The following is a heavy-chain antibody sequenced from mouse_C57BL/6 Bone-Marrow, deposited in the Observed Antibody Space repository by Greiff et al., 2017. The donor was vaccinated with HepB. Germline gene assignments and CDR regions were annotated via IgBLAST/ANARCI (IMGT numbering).Heavy chain of an antibody. CDR3: AREGWWYFDY. CDR2: IDPSDSYT. D-gene: IGHD1-1*02. J-gene: IGHJ2*01. V-gene: IGHV1-69*01. Sequence: VQLVESGAELVMPGASVKLSCKASGYTFTSYWMHWVKQRPGQGLEWIGEIDPSDSYTNYNQKFKGKSTLTVDKSSSTAYMQLSSLTSEDSAVYYCAREGWWYFDYWGQGTTLTVSS. CDR1: GYTFTSYW.